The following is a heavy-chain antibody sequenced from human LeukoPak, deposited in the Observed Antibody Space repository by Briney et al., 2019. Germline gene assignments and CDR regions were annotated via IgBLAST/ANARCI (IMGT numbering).Heavy chain of an antibody. CDR3: ARDRYESSGYYSLDY. J-gene: IGHJ4*02. V-gene: IGHV3-48*03. CDR2: VSSSGSTI. Sequence: TGGSLRLSCAASGFTFSSYEMNWVRQAPGKGLEWVSYVSSSGSTIYYADSVKGRFTISRDNAKNSLYLQMNSLRAEDTAVYYCARDRYESSGYYSLDYWGQGTLVTVSS. D-gene: IGHD3-22*01. CDR1: GFTFSSYE.